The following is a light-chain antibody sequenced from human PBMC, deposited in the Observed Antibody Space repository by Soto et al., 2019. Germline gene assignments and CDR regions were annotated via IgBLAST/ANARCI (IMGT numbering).Light chain of an antibody. V-gene: IGKV3-20*01. Sequence: EIVLTQSPGTLSLSPGERATLSCRASESVSRNYIAWYQQKPGQAPRLLIFATSNTATGIPDRFGGSGSETEFTLTISGLEPEDSAVYSCQYCGTSRTFGQGTKLDIK. CDR2: ATS. CDR1: ESVSRNY. CDR3: QYCGTSRT. J-gene: IGKJ1*01.